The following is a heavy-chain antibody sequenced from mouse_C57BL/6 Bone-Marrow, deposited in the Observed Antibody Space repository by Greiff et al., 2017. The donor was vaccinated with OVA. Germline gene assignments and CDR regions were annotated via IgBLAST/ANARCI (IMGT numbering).Heavy chain of an antibody. CDR2: IYPRSGNT. V-gene: IGHV1-81*01. CDR1: GYTFTSYG. Sequence: QVQLKESGAELARPGASVKLSCKASGYTFTSYGISWVKQRTGQGLEWIGEIYPRSGNTYYNEKLKGKATLTADKSSSTAYMELRSLTSEDSAVYFCAREGKGGYFDVWGTGTTVTVSS. CDR3: AREGKGGYFDV. J-gene: IGHJ1*03.